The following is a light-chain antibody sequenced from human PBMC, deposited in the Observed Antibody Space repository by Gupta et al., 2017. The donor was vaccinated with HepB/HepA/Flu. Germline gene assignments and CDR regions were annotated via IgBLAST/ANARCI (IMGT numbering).Light chain of an antibody. Sequence: EIVLTQSPATLSLSPGERATLSCRASQSVSSYLAWYQQKPGQAPRLLIYEVSKRAAGIPARFSGSGSGTDFTLTISSLEPEDFAVYYCQQRSNWPLCSFGQGTKLDSK. V-gene: IGKV3-11*01. CDR1: QSVSSY. CDR2: EVS. J-gene: IGKJ2*04. CDR3: QQRSNWPLCS.